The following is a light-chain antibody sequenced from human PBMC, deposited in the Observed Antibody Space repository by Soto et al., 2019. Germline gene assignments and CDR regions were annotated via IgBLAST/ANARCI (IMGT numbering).Light chain of an antibody. CDR2: DAA. Sequence: IQMTQSPSTLSASVGDRVTITCRASQSINQWVAWFQQKSGRAPKLLIYDAATLQSGVPSRFSGTGSGTDVSLTISSLQPEDFATYYCQQYNIGYTFGQGTRLDIK. CDR3: QQYNIGYT. CDR1: QSINQW. V-gene: IGKV1-5*01. J-gene: IGKJ2*01.